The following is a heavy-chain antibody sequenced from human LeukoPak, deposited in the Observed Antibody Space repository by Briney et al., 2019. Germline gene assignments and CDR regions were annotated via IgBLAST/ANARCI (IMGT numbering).Heavy chain of an antibody. CDR3: ARGVLRFLEWLLY. V-gene: IGHV1-69*13. Sequence: SVKVSCKASGGTFSSYAISWVRQAPGQGIEWMGGIIPIFGTANYAQKFQGRVTITADESTSTAYMELSSLRSEDTAVYYCARGVLRFLEWLLYWGQGTLVTVSS. J-gene: IGHJ4*02. CDR1: GGTFSSYA. D-gene: IGHD3-3*01. CDR2: IIPIFGTA.